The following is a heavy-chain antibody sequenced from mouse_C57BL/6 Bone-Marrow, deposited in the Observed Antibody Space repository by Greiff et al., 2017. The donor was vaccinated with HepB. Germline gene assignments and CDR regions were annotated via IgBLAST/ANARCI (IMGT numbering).Heavy chain of an antibody. D-gene: IGHD1-1*01. Sequence: EVQRVESGGGLVQPGGSMKLSCAASGFTFSDAWMDWVRQSPEKGLEWVAEIRNKANNHATYYAESVKGRFTISRDDSKSSVYLQMNSLRAEDTGIYYCTPGSSYGYFDVWGTGTTVTVSS. V-gene: IGHV6-6*01. J-gene: IGHJ1*03. CDR2: IRNKANNHAT. CDR1: GFTFSDAW. CDR3: TPGSSYGYFDV.